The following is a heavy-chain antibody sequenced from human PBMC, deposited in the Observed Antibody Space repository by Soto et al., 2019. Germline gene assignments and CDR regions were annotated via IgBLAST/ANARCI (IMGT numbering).Heavy chain of an antibody. CDR2: ISGSGDST. D-gene: IGHD2-2*01. CDR3: ATRRDASYYYYGMDV. J-gene: IGHJ6*02. CDR1: GVTLSTYA. Sequence: AWSLGLCGASATGVTLSTYAITWVRKAPGKALEWVSGISGSGDSTYYGDSVKGRFTISRDNSRNTLFLQMNSLRAEDTAIYYCATRRDASYYYYGMDVWGQGTTVTVSS. V-gene: IGHV3-23*01.